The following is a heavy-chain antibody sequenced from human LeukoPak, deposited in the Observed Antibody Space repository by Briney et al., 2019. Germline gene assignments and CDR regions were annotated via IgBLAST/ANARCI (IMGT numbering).Heavy chain of an antibody. D-gene: IGHD3-10*01. V-gene: IGHV3-7*01. CDR2: IKQDGSEK. Sequence: GGSLRLSCAASGFTFSNYWMSWVRQAPGKGLEWVANIKQDGSEKYYVDSVKGRFTISRDNARNSLHLQMNSLRAEDTAVYYCAIPPLSGTGSSRPLAEIDVWGQGTTVTVSS. CDR3: AIPPLSGTGSSRPLAEIDV. J-gene: IGHJ6*02. CDR1: GFTFSNYW.